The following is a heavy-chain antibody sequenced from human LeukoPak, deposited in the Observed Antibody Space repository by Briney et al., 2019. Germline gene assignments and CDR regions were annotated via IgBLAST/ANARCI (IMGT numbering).Heavy chain of an antibody. CDR2: INHSGST. CDR3: ARSEVTTVSYYYYYMDV. Sequence: ETLSLTCAVYGGSFSGYYWSWIRQPPGKGLEWIGEINHSGSTNYNPSLKSRVTISVDTSKNQFSLKLSSVTAADTAVYYCARSEVTTVSYYYYYMDVWGKGTTVTVSS. J-gene: IGHJ6*03. V-gene: IGHV4-34*01. D-gene: IGHD4-17*01. CDR1: GGSFSGYY.